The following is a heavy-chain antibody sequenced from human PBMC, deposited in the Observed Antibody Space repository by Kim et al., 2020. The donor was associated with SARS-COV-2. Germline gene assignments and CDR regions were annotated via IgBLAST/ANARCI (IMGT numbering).Heavy chain of an antibody. CDR2: IVVGSGNT. D-gene: IGHD2-15*01. V-gene: IGHV1-58*02. CDR3: AAVRDCSGGSCYYDGLSWF. Sequence: SVKVSCKASGFTFIGSAMQWVRQARGQRLEWIGWIVVGSGNTNYAQKFQERVTITRDMSTRTAYIELSSLRSEDTAVYYCAAVRDCSGGSCYYDGLSWF. CDR1: GFTFIGSA. J-gene: IGHJ5*01.